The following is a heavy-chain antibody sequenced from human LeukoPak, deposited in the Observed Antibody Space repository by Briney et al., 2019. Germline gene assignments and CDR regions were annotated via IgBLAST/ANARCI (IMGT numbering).Heavy chain of an antibody. D-gene: IGHD3-3*01. CDR3: AKVGYYDFWSGYSCFDY. J-gene: IGHJ4*02. Sequence: GGSLRLSCAASGSTFSSYSMNWVRQAPGKGLEWVSAISGSGGSTYYADSVKGRFTISRDNSKNTLYLQMNSLRAEDTAVYYCAKVGYYDFWSGYSCFDYWGQGTLVTVSS. CDR2: ISGSGGST. CDR1: GSTFSSYS. V-gene: IGHV3-23*01.